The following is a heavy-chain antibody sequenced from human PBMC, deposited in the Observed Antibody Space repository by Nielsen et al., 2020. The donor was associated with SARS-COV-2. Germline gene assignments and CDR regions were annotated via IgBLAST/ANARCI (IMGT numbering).Heavy chain of an antibody. J-gene: IGHJ4*02. D-gene: IGHD3-3*01. V-gene: IGHV3-23*01. CDR2: ISGSGGST. CDR3: AKDPYYDFWSGYYLDY. Sequence: GGSLRLSCAASGFTFSSYAMSWVRQAPGKGLEWVSAISGSGGSTYYADSVKGRFTISRDNSKNTLHLQMNSLRAEDTAVYYCAKDPYYDFWSGYYLDYWGQGTLVTVSS. CDR1: GFTFSSYA.